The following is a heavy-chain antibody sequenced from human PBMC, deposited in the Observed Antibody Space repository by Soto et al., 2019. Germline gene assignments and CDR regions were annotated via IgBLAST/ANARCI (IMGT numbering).Heavy chain of an antibody. J-gene: IGHJ4*02. CDR1: GYSFTNYW. V-gene: IGHV5-51*01. D-gene: IGHD3-22*01. Sequence: GESLKISCKGSGYSFTNYWIGWVRQMPGKGLEWIGIVYPGDSNSRYRPSFQGQVTISADKSISTAYLQWSSLKASDTAMYYCAMAGYSSGYSYWGQGTLVTVS. CDR2: VYPGDSNS. CDR3: AMAGYSSGYSY.